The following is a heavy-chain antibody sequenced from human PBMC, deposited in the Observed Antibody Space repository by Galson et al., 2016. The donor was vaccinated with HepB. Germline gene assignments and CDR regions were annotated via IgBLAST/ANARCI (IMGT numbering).Heavy chain of an antibody. CDR2: INPNSGVT. J-gene: IGHJ4*02. Sequence: SVKVSCKASEYSFTDYYIHWLRQAPGQGLEWMGWINPNSGVTHYAQKFQGRVTLTRDTSVSTAYMEVTSPKSDDTAFYYCAKVADSPGFYYRGRFDYWGQGTLITVSS. D-gene: IGHD3-22*01. CDR1: EYSFTDYY. CDR3: AKVADSPGFYYRGRFDY. V-gene: IGHV1-2*02.